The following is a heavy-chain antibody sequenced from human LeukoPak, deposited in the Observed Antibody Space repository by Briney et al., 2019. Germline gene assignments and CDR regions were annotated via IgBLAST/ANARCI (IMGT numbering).Heavy chain of an antibody. CDR3: ARWVGYSSDYHFDY. D-gene: IGHD6-25*01. CDR1: GYSFTTYW. V-gene: IGHV5-51*01. J-gene: IGHJ4*02. CDR2: IWPDDSDA. Sequence: GESLKISCQASGYSFTTYWIAWVRQMPGKGLEWVGIIWPDDSDARYSPSFQGQVTISADTSIGTAYLQWSSLKASDTAMYYCARWVGYSSDYHFDYWGQGTPVTVSS.